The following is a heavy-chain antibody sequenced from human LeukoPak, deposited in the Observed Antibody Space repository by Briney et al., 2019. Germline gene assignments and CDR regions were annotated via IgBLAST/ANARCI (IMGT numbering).Heavy chain of an antibody. J-gene: IGHJ6*03. Sequence: GGSLRLSCAASGFTFSSYGMHWVRQAPGKGLEWVAFIRYDGSNKYYADSVKGRFTISRDNSKNTLYLQMNSLRAEDTAVYYCAKVPLAARPDYYYYYMDVWGKGTTVTVSS. CDR3: AKVPLAARPDYYYYYMDV. CDR1: GFTFSSYG. CDR2: IRYDGSNK. V-gene: IGHV3-30*02. D-gene: IGHD6-6*01.